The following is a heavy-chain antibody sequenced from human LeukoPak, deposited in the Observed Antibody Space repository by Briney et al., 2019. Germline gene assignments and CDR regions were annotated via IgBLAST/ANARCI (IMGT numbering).Heavy chain of an antibody. V-gene: IGHV4-38-2*02. D-gene: IGHD3-22*01. J-gene: IGHJ4*02. CDR2: INHSGST. Sequence: SETLSLTCTVSGYSISSGYYWGWIRQPPGKGLEWIGSINHSGSTYYNPSLKSRVTISVDTSKNQFSLKLSSVTAADTAVYYCARDPTYYYDSSGYFDYWGQGTLVTVSS. CDR3: ARDPTYYYDSSGYFDY. CDR1: GYSISSGYY.